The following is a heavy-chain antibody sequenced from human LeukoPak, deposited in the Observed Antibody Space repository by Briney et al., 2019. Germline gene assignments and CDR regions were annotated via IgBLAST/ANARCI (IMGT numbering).Heavy chain of an antibody. CDR3: ARDYCSGGSCYHPYYFDY. D-gene: IGHD2-15*01. J-gene: IGHJ4*02. CDR2: ISSSSSYI. Sequence: GGSLRLSCGASGFTLSSYSMNWVRQAPGKGLEWVSSISSSSSYIYYADSVKGRFTISRDNAKNSLYLQMNSLRAEDTAVYYCARDYCSGGSCYHPYYFDYWGQGTLVTVSS. V-gene: IGHV3-21*01. CDR1: GFTLSSYS.